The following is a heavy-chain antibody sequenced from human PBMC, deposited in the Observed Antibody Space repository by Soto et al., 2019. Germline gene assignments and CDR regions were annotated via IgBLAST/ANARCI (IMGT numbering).Heavy chain of an antibody. CDR2: ISGSGGST. J-gene: IGHJ3*02. CDR3: ARDLENCGGECSSAFDI. V-gene: IGHV3-23*01. Sequence: GGSLRLSCAASGFTFSSYAMSWVRQAPGKGLEWVSAISGSGGSTYYADSVKGRFTISRDNAKKTLYLQMNSLTAADTAVYYCARDLENCGGECSSAFDIWGQGTMVTVSS. D-gene: IGHD2-21*01. CDR1: GFTFSSYA.